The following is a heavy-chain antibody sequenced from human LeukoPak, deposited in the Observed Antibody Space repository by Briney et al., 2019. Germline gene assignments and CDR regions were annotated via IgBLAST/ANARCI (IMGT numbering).Heavy chain of an antibody. CDR1: GGTFSSYA. CDR2: IIPIFGTA. CDR3: ARGGFDSSGNLNAFDI. V-gene: IGHV1-69*13. Sequence: GASVKVSCKASGGTFSSYAISWVRQAPGQGLEWMGGIIPIFGTANYAQKFQGRVTITADESTSTAYMELSSLRSEDTAVYYCARGGFDSSGNLNAFDIWGQGTMVTVSS. D-gene: IGHD3-22*01. J-gene: IGHJ3*02.